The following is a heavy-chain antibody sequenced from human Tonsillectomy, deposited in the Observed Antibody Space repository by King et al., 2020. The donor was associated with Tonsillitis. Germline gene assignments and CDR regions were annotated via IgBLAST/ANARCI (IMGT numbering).Heavy chain of an antibody. Sequence: QLVQSGGGVVQPGRSLRLSCGASGFIFSNYGMHWVRQAPGKGLEWVAVISYDGSSKYYADSVKGRVTISRDNSKNTLYLQVTSLRAEDTAVYHCAKEQRIAAAAAGGYSGMDVWGQGTTVPVSS. D-gene: IGHD6-13*01. CDR3: AKEQRIAAAAAGGYSGMDV. CDR1: GFIFSNYG. V-gene: IGHV3-30*18. J-gene: IGHJ6*02. CDR2: ISYDGSSK.